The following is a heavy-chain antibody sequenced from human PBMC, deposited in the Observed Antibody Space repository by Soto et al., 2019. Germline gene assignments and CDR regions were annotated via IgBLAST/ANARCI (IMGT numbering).Heavy chain of an antibody. V-gene: IGHV4-30-4*01. Sequence: QVQLQESGPGLEKPSQTLSLTCTVSGGSISSGDYYWSWIRQPPGKGLEWIGYIYYSGSTYYNPSLKSRVTISVDTSKNQCSLKLSSVTAADTAVYYCARVGGYCSGGSCYSDYWGQGTLVTVSS. CDR1: GGSISSGDYY. D-gene: IGHD2-15*01. CDR3: ARVGGYCSGGSCYSDY. J-gene: IGHJ4*02. CDR2: IYYSGST.